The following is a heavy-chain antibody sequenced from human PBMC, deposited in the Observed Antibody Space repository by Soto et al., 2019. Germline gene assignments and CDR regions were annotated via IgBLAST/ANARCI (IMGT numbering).Heavy chain of an antibody. Sequence: ASVKVSCKASGGTFSSYAVSWVRQAPGQGLEWMGGIIPIFGTANYAQKFQGRVTITADESTSTAYMELSSLRSEDTAVYYCARTKEEDAFDIWGQGTTVTVSS. CDR3: ARTKEEDAFDI. CDR2: IIPIFGTA. J-gene: IGHJ3*02. V-gene: IGHV1-69*13. D-gene: IGHD2-2*01. CDR1: GGTFSSYA.